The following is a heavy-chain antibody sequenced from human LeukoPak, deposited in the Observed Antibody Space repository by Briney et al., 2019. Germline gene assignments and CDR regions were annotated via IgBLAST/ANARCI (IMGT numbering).Heavy chain of an antibody. Sequence: SETLSLXCTVSGGSISSGDYYWSWIRQPPGKGLEWIGYIYYSGSTYYNPSLKSRVTISVDTSKNQFSLKLSPVTAADTAMYYCASTPTVYYYYMDVWGKGTTVTVSS. CDR2: IYYSGST. D-gene: IGHD1-14*01. J-gene: IGHJ6*03. CDR1: GGSISSGDYY. V-gene: IGHV4-30-4*08. CDR3: ASTPTVYYYYMDV.